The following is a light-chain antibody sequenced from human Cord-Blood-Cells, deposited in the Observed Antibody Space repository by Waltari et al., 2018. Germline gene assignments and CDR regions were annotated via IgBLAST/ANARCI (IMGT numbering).Light chain of an antibody. CDR2: DVS. CDR1: SSDVGGHNY. Sequence: QSALTQPRSVSGSPGQSVTISCPGTSSDVGGHNYVSWYQQHPGKAPKLMIYDVSKRPSGVPDRFSGSKSGNTASLTISGLQAEDEADYYCCSYAGSYTFVVFGGGTKLTVL. J-gene: IGLJ2*01. V-gene: IGLV2-11*01. CDR3: CSYAGSYTFVV.